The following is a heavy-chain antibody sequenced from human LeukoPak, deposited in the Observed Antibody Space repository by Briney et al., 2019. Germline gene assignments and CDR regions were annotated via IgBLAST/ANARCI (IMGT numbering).Heavy chain of an antibody. Sequence: GGSLRLSCAASGFTFSSCEMNWGRQAPGKGLEWVSYIGNSGSPIYYADSVKGRFTISRDNAKNSLFLQMSSLRAEDTAVYYCARPFDSWGQGTLVTVSS. CDR3: ARPFDS. CDR2: IGNSGSPI. V-gene: IGHV3-48*03. J-gene: IGHJ4*02. CDR1: GFTFSSCE.